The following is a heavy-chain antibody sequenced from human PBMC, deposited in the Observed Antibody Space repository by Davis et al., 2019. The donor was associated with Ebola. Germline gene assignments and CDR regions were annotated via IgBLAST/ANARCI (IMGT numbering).Heavy chain of an antibody. Sequence: GESLKISCVVSGISLKSCAMSWVRQAPGKGLEWVSGIGSDGGTHYAGSVRGRFTISRDDSKNTLFLQMNSLRGEDTAVYYCAKDPLWFGEGTFDYWGQGTLVTVSS. CDR3: AKDPLWFGEGTFDY. D-gene: IGHD3-10*01. V-gene: IGHV3-23*01. CDR1: GISLKSCA. CDR2: IGSDGGT. J-gene: IGHJ4*02.